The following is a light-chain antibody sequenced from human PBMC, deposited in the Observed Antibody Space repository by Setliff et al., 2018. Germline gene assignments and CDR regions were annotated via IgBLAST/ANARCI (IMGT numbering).Light chain of an antibody. CDR3: AAWDDSLNGHV. CDR2: EVT. V-gene: IGLV2-8*01. J-gene: IGLJ1*01. Sequence: QSALTQPPSASGSPGQSVTISCTGTSSDVGGYKYVSWFQQHPGKAPKLMIYEVTKRPSGVPDRFSGSKSGNTASLTVSVLQAEDEADYYCAAWDDSLNGHVFGTGTKV. CDR1: SSDVGGYKY.